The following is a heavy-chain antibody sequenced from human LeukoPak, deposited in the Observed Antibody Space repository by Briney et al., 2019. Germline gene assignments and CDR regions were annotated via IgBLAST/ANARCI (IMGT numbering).Heavy chain of an antibody. CDR2: FDPEDGET. D-gene: IGHD2-2*01. CDR1: GYTLTELS. CDR3: ATSGFLVPAAMGGSYLDY. V-gene: IGHV1-24*01. Sequence: GASVKVSCKVSGYTLTELSMHWVRQAPGKGLEWMGGFDPEDGETIYAQKFQGRVTMTEDTSTDTAYMELSSLRSEDTAVYYCATSGFLVPAAMGGSYLDYWGQGTLVTVSS. J-gene: IGHJ4*02.